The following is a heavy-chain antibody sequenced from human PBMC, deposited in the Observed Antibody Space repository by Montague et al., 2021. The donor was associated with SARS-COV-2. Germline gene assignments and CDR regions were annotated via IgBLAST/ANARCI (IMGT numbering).Heavy chain of an antibody. CDR1: GASISSYY. D-gene: IGHD3-3*01. CDR2: THTSGST. V-gene: IGHV4-4*07. CDR3: ASGKYYDFWSGYYSHDYVSGMDV. Sequence: SETLSLTCTVSGASISSYYWSWIRQSAGKGLEWIGRTHTSGSTDYNPSLNSRVTMSVDTSKNQFSLKLSSVTAADTAAYYCASGKYYDFWSGYYSHDYVSGMDVWGQGTTVTVSS. J-gene: IGHJ6*02.